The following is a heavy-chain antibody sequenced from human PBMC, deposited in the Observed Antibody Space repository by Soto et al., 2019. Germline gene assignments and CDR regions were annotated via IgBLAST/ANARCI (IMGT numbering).Heavy chain of an antibody. CDR2: ISYDGSNK. V-gene: IGHV3-30*18. CDR1: GFTFSSYG. Sequence: GGSLRLSCAASGFTFSSYGMHWVRQAPGKGLEWVAVISYDGSNKYYADSVKGRFTISRDNSKNTLYLQMNSLRAEDTAVYYSAKDGTYGGYTDYYMDVWGKGTTVTVSS. CDR3: AKDGTYGGYTDYYMDV. D-gene: IGHD5-12*01. J-gene: IGHJ6*03.